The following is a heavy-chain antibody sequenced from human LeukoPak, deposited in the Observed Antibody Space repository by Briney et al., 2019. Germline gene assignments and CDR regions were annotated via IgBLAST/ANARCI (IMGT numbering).Heavy chain of an antibody. CDR3: ARDLPAHAGVGDYGKRPPDY. CDR1: GGTFSSYA. D-gene: IGHD4-17*01. CDR2: IIPILGIA. J-gene: IGHJ4*02. Sequence: VASVKVSCKASGGTFSSYAISWVRQAPGQGLEWMGRIIPILGIANYAQKFQGRVTITADKSTSTAYMELSSLRSDDTAVYYCARDLPAHAGVGDYGKRPPDYWGQGTLVTVS. V-gene: IGHV1-69*04.